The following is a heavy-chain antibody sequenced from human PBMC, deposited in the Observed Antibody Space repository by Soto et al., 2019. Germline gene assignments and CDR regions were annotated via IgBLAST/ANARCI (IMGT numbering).Heavy chain of an antibody. CDR2: INSDESST. CDR3: ASMTRAGYNLKYFQY. Sequence: PGGSLRLSCAASGFTFSTSWMHWVRQAPGKGLVWVSRINSDESSTSYADSVKGRFTISRDNAKNTLYLQMNRLRAEDTAVYYCASMTRAGYNLKYFQYWGRGTLVTVSS. D-gene: IGHD5-12*01. CDR1: GFTFSTSW. J-gene: IGHJ1*01. V-gene: IGHV3-74*01.